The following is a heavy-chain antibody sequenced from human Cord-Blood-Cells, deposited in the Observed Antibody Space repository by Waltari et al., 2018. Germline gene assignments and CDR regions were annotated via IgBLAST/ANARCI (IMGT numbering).Heavy chain of an antibody. CDR2: INHSGST. CDR1: GGSFSGYY. D-gene: IGHD3-3*01. Sequence: QVQLQQWGAGLLKPSETLSLTCAVYGGSFSGYYWSWIRQPQGKGREWMGEINHSGSTNYNPSLKSRVTISVDTSKNQFSLKLSSVTAADTAVYYCARGHVPADFWSGYYYYYYYYGMDVWGQGTTVTVSS. CDR3: ARGHVPADFWSGYYYYYYYYGMDV. J-gene: IGHJ6*02. V-gene: IGHV4-34*02.